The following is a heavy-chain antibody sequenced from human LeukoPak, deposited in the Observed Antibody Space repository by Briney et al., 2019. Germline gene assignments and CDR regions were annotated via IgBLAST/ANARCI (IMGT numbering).Heavy chain of an antibody. V-gene: IGHV3-23*01. J-gene: IGHJ4*02. CDR2: IVGSGVTT. CDR1: GFTFSSYA. CDR3: AKLSYYYGSRTYSRYYFDY. Sequence: GGSLRLSCAASGFTFSSYAMSWVRQAPGKGLEWVSTIVGSGVTTYYADSVKGRFTISRDDSKNTLYLQMNSLRAEETAVYYCAKLSYYYGSRTYSRYYFDYWGQGTLVTVSS. D-gene: IGHD3-10*01.